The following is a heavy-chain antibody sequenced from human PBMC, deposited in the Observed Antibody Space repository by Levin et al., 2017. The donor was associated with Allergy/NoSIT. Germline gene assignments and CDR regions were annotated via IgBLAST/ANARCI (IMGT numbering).Heavy chain of an antibody. V-gene: IGHV3-21*01. Sequence: GGSLRLSCAASGFTFSSYSMNWVRQAPGKGLEWVSSISSSSSYIYYADSVKGRFTISRDNAKNSLYLQMNSLRAEDTAVYYCARGGGVRIGIAAAGRPFDYWGQGTLVTVSS. J-gene: IGHJ4*02. CDR1: GFTFSSYS. D-gene: IGHD6-13*01. CDR2: ISSSSSYI. CDR3: ARGGGVRIGIAAAGRPFDY.